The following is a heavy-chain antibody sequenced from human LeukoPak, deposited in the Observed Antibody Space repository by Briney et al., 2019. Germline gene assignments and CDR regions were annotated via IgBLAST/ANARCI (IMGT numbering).Heavy chain of an antibody. J-gene: IGHJ5*02. CDR2: ISCNSGVT. CDR1: GCTFTGHY. D-gene: IGHD2-2*01. CDR3: AREVGYSTSYYGWFDP. V-gene: IGHV1-2*06. Sequence: GASVKVSCKASGCTFTGHYIHWMRQAPGQGLEWMGRISCNSGVTIYTQNFQGRVTMTRDTSISTVYMELSSLRPDDTAVYYCAREVGYSTSYYGWFDPWGQGTLVTVSS.